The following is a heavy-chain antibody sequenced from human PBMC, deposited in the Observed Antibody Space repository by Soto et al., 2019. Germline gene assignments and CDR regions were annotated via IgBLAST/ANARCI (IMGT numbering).Heavy chain of an antibody. V-gene: IGHV3-15*07. D-gene: IGHD3-10*01. Sequence: EVQMVESGGGLVKPGGSLRLSCAVSGFSFRDAWMNWVRQAPGKGLEGVGRIKSRAAGGAIDYAAPVKGRVTISRDDSEATLYLQINSLKTEDTAMYYCTTDGSFGGVVVAFQLWGQGTMLSVSS. J-gene: IGHJ3*01. CDR1: GFSFRDAW. CDR3: TTDGSFGGVVVAFQL. CDR2: IKSRAAGGAI.